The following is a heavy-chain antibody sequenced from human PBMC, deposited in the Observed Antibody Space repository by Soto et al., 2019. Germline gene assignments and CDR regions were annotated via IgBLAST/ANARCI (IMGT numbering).Heavy chain of an antibody. CDR2: IYYSGNT. CDR1: GGSINSGDYY. Sequence: QVQLQKSGPGLVKPSQTLSLTCTVSGGSINSGDYYWSWIRQTPGKGLEWIGYIYYSGNTYYNPSLKSRVTISVDTSKNQFSLNLTSVTAADTAVYYCARVVILVVIGSWFDPWGQGTLVTVSS. J-gene: IGHJ5*02. CDR3: ARVVILVVIGSWFDP. V-gene: IGHV4-30-4*01. D-gene: IGHD3-22*01.